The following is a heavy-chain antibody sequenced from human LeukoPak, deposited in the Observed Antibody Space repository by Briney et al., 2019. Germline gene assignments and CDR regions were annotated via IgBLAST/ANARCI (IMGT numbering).Heavy chain of an antibody. V-gene: IGHV4-61*05. CDR3: ARIIGGIEDP. Sequence: PSETLSLTCTVSGGSISSSSYYWGWIRQPPGKGLEWIGYIYYSGSTNYNPSLKSRVTISVDTSKNQFSLKLSSVTAADTAVYYCARIIGGIEDPWGQGTLVTVSS. CDR2: IYYSGST. CDR1: GGSISSSSYY. D-gene: IGHD6-13*01. J-gene: IGHJ5*02.